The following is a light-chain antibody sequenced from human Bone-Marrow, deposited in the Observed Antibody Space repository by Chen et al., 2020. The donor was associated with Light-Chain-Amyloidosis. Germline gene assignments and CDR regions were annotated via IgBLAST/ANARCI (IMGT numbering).Light chain of an antibody. V-gene: IGLV2-14*01. Sequence: QSALTQPASVSGSPGQSITISCTGTSSDVGGDNHVSWYQQHPDQAPKLMIYEVTNRPSWVPDRFSGSKSDNTSSLTISGLQTEDEADYFCSSSTITNTLVFGSGTRVTVL. CDR3: SSSTITNTLV. J-gene: IGLJ1*01. CDR2: EVT. CDR1: SSDVGGDNH.